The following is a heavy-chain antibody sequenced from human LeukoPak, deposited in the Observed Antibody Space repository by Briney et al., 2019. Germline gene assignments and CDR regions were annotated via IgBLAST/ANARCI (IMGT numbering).Heavy chain of an antibody. CDR2: IRGGGDST. V-gene: IGHV3-23*01. J-gene: IGHJ4*02. CDR3: ATIQYQLPPARWPSIY. Sequence: GGSMRLACAASGFIFSNYSMSWVRQAPTKGLGWVSTIRGGGDSTYYSDSVKGRFTISRDYSKNTQYLQMNRQRAEDTAIYYCATIQYQLPPARWPSIYWGQGTLVTVSS. CDR1: GFIFSNYS. D-gene: IGHD2-2*01.